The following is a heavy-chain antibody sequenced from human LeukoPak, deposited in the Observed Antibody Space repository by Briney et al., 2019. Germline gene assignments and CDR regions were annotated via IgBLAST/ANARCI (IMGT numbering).Heavy chain of an antibody. D-gene: IGHD5-24*01. CDR3: ACNRWLQSPFDY. J-gene: IGHJ4*02. CDR1: GFTFSSCS. V-gene: IGHV3-21*01. CDR2: ISSSSNYI. Sequence: PGGSLRLSCAASGFTFSSCSKNWVRQAPRRGLEWVWPISSSSNYIYYADSVKGRFTISRDNAKNSLYLQMISLRAEDTAVYYCACNRWLQSPFDYWGQGTLVTVSS.